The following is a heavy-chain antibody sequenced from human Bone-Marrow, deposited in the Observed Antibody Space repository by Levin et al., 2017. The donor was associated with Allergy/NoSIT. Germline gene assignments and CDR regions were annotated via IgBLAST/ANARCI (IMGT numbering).Heavy chain of an antibody. CDR1: GFTFSSYS. Sequence: TGGSLRLSCAASGFTFSSYSMNWVRQAPGKGLEWVSSISSSSSYIYYADSVKGRFTISRDNAKNSLYLQMNSLRAEDTAVYYCARVTPGFTSYYFDYWGQGTLVTVSS. V-gene: IGHV3-21*01. J-gene: IGHJ4*02. CDR2: ISSSSSYI. D-gene: IGHD3-10*01. CDR3: ARVTPGFTSYYFDY.